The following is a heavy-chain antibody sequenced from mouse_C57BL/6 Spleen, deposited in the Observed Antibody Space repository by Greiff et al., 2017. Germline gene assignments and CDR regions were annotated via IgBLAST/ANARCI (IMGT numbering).Heavy chain of an antibody. V-gene: IGHV1-82*01. CDR3: AREGITTVAADY. CDR1: GYAFSSSW. J-gene: IGHJ4*01. Sequence: VQLVESGPELVKPGASVKISCKASGYAFSSSWMNWVKQRPGKGLEWIGRIYPGDGDTNYNGKFKGKATLTADKSSSTAYMQLSSLTSEDSAVYFCAREGITTVAADYWGQGTSVTVSS. CDR2: IYPGDGDT. D-gene: IGHD1-1*01.